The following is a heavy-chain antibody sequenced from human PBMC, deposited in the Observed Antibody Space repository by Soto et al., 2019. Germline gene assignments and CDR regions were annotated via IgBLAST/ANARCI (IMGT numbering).Heavy chain of an antibody. V-gene: IGHV4-59*08. Sequence: SETLSLTCTVSGGSITTYYWSWIRLPPGKGLEWIGYIYYSGSTSYNPSLKSRVTISVDTSKNQFSLKLSSVTAADTAVYYCSGLRQKLVKIFSYGAQGTLVPVSP. CDR2: IYYSGST. CDR1: GGSITTYY. J-gene: IGHJ4*02. CDR3: SGLRQKLVKIFSY. D-gene: IGHD6-13*01.